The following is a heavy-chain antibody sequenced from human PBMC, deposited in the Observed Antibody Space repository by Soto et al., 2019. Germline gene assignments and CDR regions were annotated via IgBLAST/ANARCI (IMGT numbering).Heavy chain of an antibody. Sequence: PGGSLRLSCTASGFIFQTYTMSWVRQAPGRGLEWVSSIIGADGTTHYADSVKGRFTISRDNSKNTLYLQMNSLRAEDTALYYCAKDKYPDGGWDFDYWGQGTVVTVSS. CDR1: GFIFQTYT. J-gene: IGHJ4*02. CDR2: IIGADGTT. D-gene: IGHD6-19*01. V-gene: IGHV3-23*01. CDR3: AKDKYPDGGWDFDY.